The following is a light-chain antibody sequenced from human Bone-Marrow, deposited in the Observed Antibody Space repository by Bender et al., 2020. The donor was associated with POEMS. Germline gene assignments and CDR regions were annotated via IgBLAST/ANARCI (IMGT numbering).Light chain of an antibody. CDR1: TGDIATTH. J-gene: IGLJ2*01. Sequence: FTLTQHHSVSASPGQTATVSCTRDTGDIATTHVQWYRLRPGASPNLIIYDDTRRPSWVPDRFSGSIDRSSNSASLTITEVEADDEADYDCQSSDLTSVIFGGGTKLSVL. V-gene: IGLV6-57*01. CDR3: QSSDLTSVI. CDR2: DDT.